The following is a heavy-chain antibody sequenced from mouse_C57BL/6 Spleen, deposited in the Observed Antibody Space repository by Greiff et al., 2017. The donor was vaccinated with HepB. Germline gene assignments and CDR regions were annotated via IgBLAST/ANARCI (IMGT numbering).Heavy chain of an antibody. D-gene: IGHD3-3*01. CDR3: ARWGPFDY. CDR2: INPSTGGT. V-gene: IGHV1-42*01. J-gene: IGHJ2*01. Sequence: VQLQQSGPELVKPGASVKISCKASGYSFTGYYMNWVKQSPEKSLEWIGEINPSTGGTTYNQKFKAMATLTVDKSSSTAYMQLKSLTSEDSAVYYCARWGPFDYWGQGTTLTVSS. CDR1: GYSFTGYY.